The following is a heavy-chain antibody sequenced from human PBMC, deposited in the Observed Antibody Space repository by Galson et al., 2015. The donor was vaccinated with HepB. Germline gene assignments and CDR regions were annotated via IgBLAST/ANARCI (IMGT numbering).Heavy chain of an antibody. CDR1: GDSIRSGNYY. J-gene: IGHJ3*02. CDR3: AATPGDYAGAFDI. CDR2: IYSSGIT. D-gene: IGHD4/OR15-4a*01. Sequence: TLSLTCTLSGDSIRSGNYYWHWIRQPAGKGLEWIGRIYSSGITGYNPSLKSRVTMSVDTTKNQVSLKMTSVTAADTAVYYCAATPGDYAGAFDIWGPGTMVTVSS. V-gene: IGHV4-61*02.